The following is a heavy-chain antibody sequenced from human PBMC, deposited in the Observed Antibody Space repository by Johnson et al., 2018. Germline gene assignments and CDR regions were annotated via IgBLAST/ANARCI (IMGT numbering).Heavy chain of an antibody. CDR3: ARDWVVVAATDAFDI. CDR2: IWYDGTTK. V-gene: IGHV3-33*01. CDR1: GFTFNNYG. J-gene: IGHJ3*02. Sequence: QVQLVQSGGGVVQPGRSLRLSCAASGFTFNNYGMHWVRQAPGKGLEWVAIIWYDGTTKYYADSVKGRFTISRDNSKNTLYLKMNSLGAEDTAVYYCARDWVVVAATDAFDIWGQGTMVTVSS. D-gene: IGHD2-15*01.